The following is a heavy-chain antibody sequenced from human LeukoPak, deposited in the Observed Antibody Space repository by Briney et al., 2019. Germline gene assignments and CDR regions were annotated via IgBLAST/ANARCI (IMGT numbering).Heavy chain of an antibody. V-gene: IGHV4-34*01. CDR1: GGSFSGYY. CDR3: ASSSSWYSGNWFDP. CDR2: INHSGST. D-gene: IGHD6-13*01. Sequence: PSETLSLTCAVYGGSFSGYYWSWIRQPPGKGLEWIGEINHSGSTNYNPSLKSRVTISVDTSKNQSSLKLSSVTAADTAVYYCASSSSWYSGNWFDPWGQGTLVTVSS. J-gene: IGHJ5*02.